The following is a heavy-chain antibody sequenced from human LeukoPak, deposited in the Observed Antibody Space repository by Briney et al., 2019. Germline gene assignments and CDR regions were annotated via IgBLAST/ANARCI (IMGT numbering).Heavy chain of an antibody. Sequence: GGSLRLSRAASGFTFSDSWMRWVRQAPGKGLERVANMNQDGSEKDYVDSVKGRFTISRDNARSSLYLQMGRLRAEDTAVYYCATYTHWVAGDVWGQGTTVTVSS. CDR2: MNQDGSEK. CDR1: GFTFSDSW. CDR3: ATYTHWVAGDV. V-gene: IGHV3-7*01. J-gene: IGHJ6*02. D-gene: IGHD3-16*01.